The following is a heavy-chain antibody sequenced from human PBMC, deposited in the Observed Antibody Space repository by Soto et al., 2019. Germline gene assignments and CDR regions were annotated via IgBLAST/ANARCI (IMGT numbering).Heavy chain of an antibody. D-gene: IGHD5-12*01. J-gene: IGHJ4*02. V-gene: IGHV3-48*01. CDR2: ISSSSSTI. Sequence: GESLKISCAASGFTFSSYSMNWVRQAPGKGLEWVSYISSSSSTIYYADSVKGRFTISRDNAKNSLYLQMNSLRAEDTAVYYCAYRGHSVREYSGYATMGSFDYWGQGTLVTVSS. CDR1: GFTFSSYS. CDR3: AYRGHSVREYSGYATMGSFDY.